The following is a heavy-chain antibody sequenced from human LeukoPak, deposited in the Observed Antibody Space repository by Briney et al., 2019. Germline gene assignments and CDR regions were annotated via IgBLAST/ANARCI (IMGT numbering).Heavy chain of an antibody. CDR2: IYYSGST. CDR1: GGSISSYY. D-gene: IGHD5-12*01. V-gene: IGHV4-59*05. Sequence: PSETLSLTCTVSGGSISSYYWSWTRQPPGKGLEWIGSIYYSGSTYYNPSLKSRVTISVDTSKNQFSLKLSSVTAADTAVYYCARQGGSGYGYYYYYYYMDVWGEGTTVTISS. J-gene: IGHJ6*03. CDR3: ARQGGSGYGYYYYYYYMDV.